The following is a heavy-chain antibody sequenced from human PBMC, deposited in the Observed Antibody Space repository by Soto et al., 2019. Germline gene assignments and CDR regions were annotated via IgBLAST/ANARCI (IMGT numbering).Heavy chain of an antibody. D-gene: IGHD2-8*02. CDR2: ISADNHNT. V-gene: IGHV1-18*01. CDR3: ARDVRSVTMTGGIDY. J-gene: IGHJ4*02. CDR1: GYAFTTYG. Sequence: GASVKVSCKASGYAFTTYGVSWVRQAPGQGLEWMGWISADNHNTNYAEKFQGRVTVTTDTSTSTAYMELRSLRSDDTAVYYCARDVRSVTMTGGIDYWGQGTLVTVSS.